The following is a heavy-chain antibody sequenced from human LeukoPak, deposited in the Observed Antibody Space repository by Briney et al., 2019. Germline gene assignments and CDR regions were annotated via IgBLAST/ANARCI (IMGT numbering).Heavy chain of an antibody. CDR2: INHSGST. J-gene: IGHJ2*01. V-gene: IGHV4-34*01. CDR3: ARLVCGGDRYSGTRLGYFDL. Sequence: SETLSLTCAVYGGSFSGYYWSWIRQPPGKGLEWIGEINHSGSTNYNPSLKSRVTISVDTSKNQFSLKLSSVTAADTAVYYCARLVCGGDRYSGTRLGYFDLWGRGTLVTVSS. D-gene: IGHD2-21*02. CDR1: GGSFSGYY.